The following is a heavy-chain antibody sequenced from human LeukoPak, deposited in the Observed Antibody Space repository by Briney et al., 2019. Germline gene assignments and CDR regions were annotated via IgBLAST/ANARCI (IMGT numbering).Heavy chain of an antibody. Sequence: PGGSLRLSCATSGFTFSSYGMSWVRQAPGKGLEWISAISAGGDSTYYADSVRGRFTISKDESKTTLFLQMNSLRAEDKAIYYCAAPPRAGARPPYDYWGHGAQVTVSS. J-gene: IGHJ4*01. CDR3: AAPPRAGARPPYDY. D-gene: IGHD6-6*01. CDR1: GFTFSSYG. V-gene: IGHV3-23*01. CDR2: ISAGGDST.